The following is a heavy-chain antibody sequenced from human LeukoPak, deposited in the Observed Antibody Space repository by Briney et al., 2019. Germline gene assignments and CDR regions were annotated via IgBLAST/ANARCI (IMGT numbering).Heavy chain of an antibody. D-gene: IGHD2-15*01. CDR2: INPSGGST. J-gene: IGHJ4*02. Sequence: ASVKVSCKASGYTFTSYYMHWVRQAPGQGLEWMGIINPSGGSTSYAQKFQGRVTMTRDMSTSTVYMELSSLRSEDTAVYYCARVQCSGGSCKYYFDYWGQGTLVTVST. CDR1: GYTFTSYY. V-gene: IGHV1-46*01. CDR3: ARVQCSGGSCKYYFDY.